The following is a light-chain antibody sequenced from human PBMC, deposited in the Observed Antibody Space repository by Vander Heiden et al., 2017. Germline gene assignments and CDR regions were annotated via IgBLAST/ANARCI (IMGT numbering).Light chain of an antibody. CDR3: QQYNNWPPWT. J-gene: IGKJ1*01. CDR2: GAS. CDR1: QSLSSN. Sequence: IVMTQSPATLSVSPGERATLSCRASQSLSSNLAWYQQKPGQAPRLLIYGASTRATGIPARFSGNGSGTEFTLTISSLQSEDFAVYYCQQYNNWPPWTFGQGTKVEIK. V-gene: IGKV3-15*01.